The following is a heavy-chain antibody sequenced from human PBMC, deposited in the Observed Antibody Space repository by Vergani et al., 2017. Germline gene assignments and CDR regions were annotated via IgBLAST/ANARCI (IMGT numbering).Heavy chain of an antibody. Sequence: QVQLQESGPGLVRPSETLSLTCTVSGGSLSGYYWNWIRQTPGEGLEWIGYVEDSGYLNYNPSLKTRVSMSSHTSNNQFSLMLSSVTVADTAVYYCARSMVSRNPPYCFYNWRQGTVVAVSS. CDR1: GGSLSGYY. J-gene: IGHJ4*02. V-gene: IGHV4-59*01. CDR3: ARSMVSRNPPYCFYN. D-gene: IGHD1-14*01. CDR2: VEDSGYL.